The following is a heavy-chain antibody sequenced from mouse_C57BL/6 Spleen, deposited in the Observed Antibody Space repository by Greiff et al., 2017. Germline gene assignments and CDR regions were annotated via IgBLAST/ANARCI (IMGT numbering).Heavy chain of an antibody. J-gene: IGHJ4*01. D-gene: IGHD1-1*01. CDR1: GYSFTSYW. CDR3: ARGYGSSYCAMDF. Sequence: QVQLQQPGAGLVMPGASVKLSCKASGYSFTSYWLHRVKQRPGQGLEWIVEYDHSDSSTNYNQTFKSKSTLTVDKSSSTAYMQLSCLTSEDSAVYYCARGYGSSYCAMDFWGQGTSVTVSS. CDR2: YDHSDSST. V-gene: IGHV1-69*01.